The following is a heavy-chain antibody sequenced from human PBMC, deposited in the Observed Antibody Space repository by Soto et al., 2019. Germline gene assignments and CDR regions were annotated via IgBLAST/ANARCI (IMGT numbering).Heavy chain of an antibody. Sequence: QVQLQEPGPGLVKPSETLSLTCTVSGGSISPYYWNWIRQSPGKGLEWIGYMYHSGDTIYNPSLRSRVTISEDTSKNQFSLRLSSVTAADTAVYYCAVGMAKTLDYWGQGTLVTVSS. CDR2: MYHSGDT. D-gene: IGHD5-12*01. V-gene: IGHV4-59*01. CDR1: GGSISPYY. CDR3: AVGMAKTLDY. J-gene: IGHJ4*02.